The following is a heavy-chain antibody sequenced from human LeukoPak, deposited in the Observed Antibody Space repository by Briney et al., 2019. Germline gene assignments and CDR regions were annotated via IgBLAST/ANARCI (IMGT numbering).Heavy chain of an antibody. J-gene: IGHJ4*02. D-gene: IGHD3-10*01. V-gene: IGHV3-23*01. CDR3: AKDGSSVRGVITPPFDY. CDR1: GFTFSSYS. Sequence: GGSLRLSCAASGFTFSSYSMNWVRQAPGKGLEWVSAISGSGGSTYYADSVKGRFTISRDNSKNTLYLQMNSLRAEDTAVYYCAKDGSSVRGVITPPFDYWGQGTLVTVSS. CDR2: ISGSGGST.